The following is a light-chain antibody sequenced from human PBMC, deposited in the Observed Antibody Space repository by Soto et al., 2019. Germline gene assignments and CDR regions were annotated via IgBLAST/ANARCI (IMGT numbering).Light chain of an antibody. CDR1: QSVSSY. CDR3: QQRSNWPLT. Sequence: EIVLTQSPATLSLSPGERATLSCRASQSVSSYFAWYHQKPGQAPRLLIYYASNRATGIPARFSGSGSGTDFTLTISSLEPEDFAVYYCQQRSNWPLTFGGGTKVEIK. J-gene: IGKJ4*01. CDR2: YAS. V-gene: IGKV3-11*01.